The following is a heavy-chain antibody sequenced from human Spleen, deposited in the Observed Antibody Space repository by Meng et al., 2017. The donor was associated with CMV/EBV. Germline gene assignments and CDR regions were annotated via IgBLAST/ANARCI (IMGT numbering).Heavy chain of an antibody. D-gene: IGHD6-19*01. CDR1: GGSVNSGTYY. J-gene: IGHJ4*02. Sequence: GGSVNSGTYYWSWIRQPPGKGLEWIGYIFYSGSTNYNPSLKSRVTISLDTSKNQFSLKVSSVTAADTAVYYCARALGVAGPEYYLDYWGQGTLVTVSS. CDR3: ARALGVAGPEYYLDY. V-gene: IGHV4-61*01. CDR2: IFYSGST.